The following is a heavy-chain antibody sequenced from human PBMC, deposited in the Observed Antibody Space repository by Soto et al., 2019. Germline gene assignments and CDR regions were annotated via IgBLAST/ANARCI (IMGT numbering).Heavy chain of an antibody. CDR3: ARSITGTTLITWFDP. J-gene: IGHJ5*02. V-gene: IGHV1-46*01. Sequence: ALVKVSCKASGYTFTSYYMHWVRQAPGQGLEWMGIINPSGGSTSYAQKFQGRVTMTRDTSTSTVYMELSGLRSEDTAVYYCARSITGTTLITWFDPWGQGTLVTVSS. CDR1: GYTFTSYY. D-gene: IGHD1-7*01. CDR2: INPSGGST.